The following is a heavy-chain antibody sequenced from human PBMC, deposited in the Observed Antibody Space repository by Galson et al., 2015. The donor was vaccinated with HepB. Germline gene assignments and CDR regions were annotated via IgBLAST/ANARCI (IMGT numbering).Heavy chain of an antibody. J-gene: IGHJ6*02. V-gene: IGHV3-33*01. CDR1: GFIFSSYG. CDR3: ARYGYGELEGGNYYYYYGMDV. Sequence: SLRLSCAASGFIFSSYGMHWVRQAPGKGLEWVAVIYYDGRNKYYADSVKGRFTISRDNSKNTLSLQMNNLRVEDTAVYYCARYGYGELEGGNYYYYYGMDVWGQGTTVTVSS. D-gene: IGHD4-17*01. CDR2: IYYDGRNK.